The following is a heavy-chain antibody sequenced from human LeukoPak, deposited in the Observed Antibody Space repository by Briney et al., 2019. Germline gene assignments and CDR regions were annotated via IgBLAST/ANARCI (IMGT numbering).Heavy chain of an antibody. D-gene: IGHD2-21*02. V-gene: IGHV3-7*01. J-gene: IGHJ1*01. CDR1: GFTFNRCW. CDR3: TSWGDTTAEYFQR. Sequence: GALRLSCVVSGFTFNRCWMNWVRQAPGKGLEWVAHINPDGRDTYYVDSVKGRYTISRDNAQNSMYLQMNSLRVEDTAVYYCTSWGDTTAEYFQRWGQGTLVTVSS. CDR2: INPDGRDT.